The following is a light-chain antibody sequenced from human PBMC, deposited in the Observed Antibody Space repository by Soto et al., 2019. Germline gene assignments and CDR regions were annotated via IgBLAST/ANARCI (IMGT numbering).Light chain of an antibody. J-gene: IGKJ3*01. CDR3: QQSTSWPPGT. V-gene: IGKV3-11*01. CDR1: QSVGSY. Sequence: EIVLTQSPATLSLSPGERATLSCRASQSVGSYLAWYQHKPGHAPRLLIYDASHRATGIPARFSGSGSGTDFTLTISSLEPEDFAVYYCQQSTSWPPGTFGPGTKVDIK. CDR2: DAS.